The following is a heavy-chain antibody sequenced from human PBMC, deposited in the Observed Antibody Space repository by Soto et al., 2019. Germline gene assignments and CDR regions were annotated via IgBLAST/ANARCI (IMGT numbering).Heavy chain of an antibody. J-gene: IGHJ6*02. CDR3: ARHRDLQYYYYYGMVV. V-gene: IGHV4-39*01. CDR2: IYYIGST. Sequence: SETLSLTCTVSGGSISSSSYYWGWVGQPPGKGLEWIGSIYYIGSTYYNPSLIIRVTISVDTSKNQFSLKLSSVTAADTPVYYCARHRDLQYYYYYGMVVWGQWNEVIVS. D-gene: IGHD3-3*01. CDR1: GGSISSSSYY.